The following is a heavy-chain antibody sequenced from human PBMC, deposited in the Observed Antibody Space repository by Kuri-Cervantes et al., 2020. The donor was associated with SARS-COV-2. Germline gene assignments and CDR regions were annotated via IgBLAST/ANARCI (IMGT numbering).Heavy chain of an antibody. J-gene: IGHJ4*02. CDR1: GGSLGSGDY. CDR2: ISSSSSYI. CDR3: ARDRYSNLFDY. V-gene: IGHV3-21*01. D-gene: IGHD4-11*01. Sequence: ETLSLTCTVSGGSLGSGDYFWTWVRQSPGKGLEWVSSISSSSSYIYYADSVKGRFTISRDNAKNSLYLQMNSLRAEDTAVYCCARDRYSNLFDYWGQGTLVTVSS.